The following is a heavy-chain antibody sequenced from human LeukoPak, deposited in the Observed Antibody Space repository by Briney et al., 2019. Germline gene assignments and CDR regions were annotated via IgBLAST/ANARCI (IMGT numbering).Heavy chain of an antibody. Sequence: PGGSLRLSCAASGFTFSSYAMHWVRQAPGKGLEWVAVISYDGSNKYYADSVKGRFTTSRDNSKNTLYLQMNSLRAEDTAVYYCARDGSLFDYWGQGTLVTVSS. CDR1: GFTFSSYA. J-gene: IGHJ4*02. CDR3: ARDGSLFDY. V-gene: IGHV3-30-3*01. CDR2: ISYDGSNK.